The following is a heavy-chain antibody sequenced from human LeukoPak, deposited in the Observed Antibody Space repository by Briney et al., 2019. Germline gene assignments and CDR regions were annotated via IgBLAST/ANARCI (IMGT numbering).Heavy chain of an antibody. J-gene: IGHJ4*02. Sequence: GSLRLSCAASGFTFSSYAMSWVRQAPGQGLEWVANINPDGSGKYYVDSVKGRFTISRDDAKNSLYLQMNSLRAEDTAVYYCAGGANWGQGTPVTVSS. CDR2: INPDGSGK. V-gene: IGHV3-7*04. CDR3: AGGAN. CDR1: GFTFSSYA.